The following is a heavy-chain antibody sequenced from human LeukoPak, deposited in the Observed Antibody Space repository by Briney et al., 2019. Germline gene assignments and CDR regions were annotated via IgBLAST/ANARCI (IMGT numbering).Heavy chain of an antibody. Sequence: PSETLSLTCTVSGGSISGYYWSWIRQPPGKGLEWIGHIYSSGSTKYNPSLKSRVTISVDTSKNQFSLKLSSVTAADTAVYYCAGNYDSSGYTAFGYWGRGTLLTVSS. D-gene: IGHD3-22*01. V-gene: IGHV4-59*01. J-gene: IGHJ4*02. CDR2: IYSSGST. CDR1: GGSISGYY. CDR3: AGNYDSSGYTAFGY.